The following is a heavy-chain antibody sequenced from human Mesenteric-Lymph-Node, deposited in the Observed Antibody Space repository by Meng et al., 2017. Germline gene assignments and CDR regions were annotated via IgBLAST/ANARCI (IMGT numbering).Heavy chain of an antibody. CDR2: ISGSGVSI. Sequence: GESLKISCAASGLTFNSYTMSWVRQAPGKGLAWVSTISGSGVSIYYADSVKGRFTISRDNSKNTLFLQMNGLRAEDTALYYCAKDRLDSSGYYYGLNYFDYWGHGTRVTGAS. J-gene: IGHJ4*01. D-gene: IGHD3-22*01. V-gene: IGHV3-23*01. CDR3: AKDRLDSSGYYYGLNYFDY. CDR1: GLTFNSYT.